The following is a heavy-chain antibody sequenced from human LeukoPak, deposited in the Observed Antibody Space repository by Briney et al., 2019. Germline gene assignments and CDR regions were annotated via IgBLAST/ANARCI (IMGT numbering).Heavy chain of an antibody. Sequence: GASVKVSCKASGYTFTGYYMHWVRQAPGQGLEWMGRINPNSGGTNYAQKFQGRVTMTRDTSISTAYMELSRLRSDDTAVYYCARGWGNYDSSGYYSHFDYWGQGTLVTVSS. CDR1: GYTFTGYY. V-gene: IGHV1-2*06. CDR3: ARGWGNYDSSGYYSHFDY. J-gene: IGHJ4*02. CDR2: INPNSGGT. D-gene: IGHD3-22*01.